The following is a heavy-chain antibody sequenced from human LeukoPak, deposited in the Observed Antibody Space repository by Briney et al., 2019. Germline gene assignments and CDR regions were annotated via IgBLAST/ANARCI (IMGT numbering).Heavy chain of an antibody. CDR2: ISYDGSNK. Sequence: GGSLRLSCAASGFTFSSYAMHWVRQAPGKGLEWVAVISYDGSNKYYADSVKGRFTISRDNSKNTLYLQMNSLRAEDTAVYYCARVFWSGYSYYFDYWGQGTLVAVSS. D-gene: IGHD3-3*01. CDR1: GFTFSSYA. CDR3: ARVFWSGYSYYFDY. J-gene: IGHJ4*02. V-gene: IGHV3-30-3*01.